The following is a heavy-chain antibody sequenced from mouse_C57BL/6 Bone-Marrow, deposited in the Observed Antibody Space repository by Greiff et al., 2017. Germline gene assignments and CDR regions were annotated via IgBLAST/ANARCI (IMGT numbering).Heavy chain of an antibody. J-gene: IGHJ4*01. CDR3: ARDGGYYNAMDY. D-gene: IGHD2-2*01. CDR1: GSTFSDYY. Sequence: EVQLLESEGGLVQPGSSMKLSCTASGSTFSDYYMAWVRQVPEQGLEWVANINYDGRRTYYLDSLQSRFILSRDNGKNSLYLQMSSVKSEDTATYYCARDGGYYNAMDYWGQGTSVTVSS. CDR2: INYDGRRT. V-gene: IGHV5-16*01.